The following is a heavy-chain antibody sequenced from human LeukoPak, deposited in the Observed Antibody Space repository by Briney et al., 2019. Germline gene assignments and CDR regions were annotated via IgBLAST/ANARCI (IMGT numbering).Heavy chain of an antibody. CDR1: GFTFSHYG. Sequence: GGSLRLSCAASGFTFSHYGMHWVRQAPGKGLEWVAVISFGGSTSYYADSVKGRFTISRDNSQNTLFLQMSSLRADDTAVYYCTKGLYCPSAGCYTRQTEFDYWGQGTLVTVSS. D-gene: IGHD2-2*02. CDR2: ISFGGSTS. CDR3: TKGLYCPSAGCYTRQTEFDY. J-gene: IGHJ4*02. V-gene: IGHV3-30*18.